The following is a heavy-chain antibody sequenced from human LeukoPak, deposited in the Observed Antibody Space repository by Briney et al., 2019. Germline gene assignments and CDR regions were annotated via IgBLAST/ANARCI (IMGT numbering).Heavy chain of an antibody. CDR2: ISAYNGDT. D-gene: IGHD3-22*01. J-gene: IGHJ4*02. CDR1: GYTLTRYG. Sequence: GASVKVSCKASGYTLTRYGVSWVRQAPGQGPEWMGWISAYNGDTNYAQKLQGRVTMTTDNSTSTAYMELRSLGSDDTAVYYCARDNGDSSGPFDYWGQGTLVTVSS. CDR3: ARDNGDSSGPFDY. V-gene: IGHV1-18*01.